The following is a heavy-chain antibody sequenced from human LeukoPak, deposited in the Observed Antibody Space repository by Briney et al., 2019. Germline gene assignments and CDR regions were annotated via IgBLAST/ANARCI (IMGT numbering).Heavy chain of an antibody. CDR1: GFTFSSYE. J-gene: IGHJ6*03. CDR3: ARDSYYYYMDV. V-gene: IGHV3-7*01. Sequence: GGSLRLSCAASGFTFSSYEMNWVRQAPGKGLEWVANIKQDGSEKYYVDSVKGRFTISRDNAKNSLYLQMNSLRAEDTAVYYCARDSYYYYMDVWGKGTTVTVSS. CDR2: IKQDGSEK.